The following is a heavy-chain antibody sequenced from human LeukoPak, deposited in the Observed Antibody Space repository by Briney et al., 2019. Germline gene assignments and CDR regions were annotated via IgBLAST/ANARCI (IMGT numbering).Heavy chain of an antibody. Sequence: PSETLSLTCAVYGGSFSGYYWSWIRQPPGKGLEWIGEINHSGSTNYNPSLKSRVTISVDTSKNQFSLKLSSVTAADTAVYYCASLGVVTAIDNWLDPWGQGTLVTVSS. CDR1: GGSFSGYY. V-gene: IGHV4-34*01. CDR2: INHSGST. J-gene: IGHJ5*02. CDR3: ASLGVVTAIDNWLDP. D-gene: IGHD2-21*02.